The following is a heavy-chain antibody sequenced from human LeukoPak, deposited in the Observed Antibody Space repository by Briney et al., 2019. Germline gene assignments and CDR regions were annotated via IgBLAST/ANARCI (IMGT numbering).Heavy chain of an antibody. Sequence: GGSLRLSCAASGFTVSRNYMSWVRQAPGKGLEWVSVIYSGGSTYYADSVKGRFTISRHNSENTLYLQMNSLRAGDTAVYYCARVRPGYGMDVWGQGTTVTVSS. J-gene: IGHJ6*02. CDR1: GFTVSRNY. CDR2: IYSGGST. V-gene: IGHV3-53*04. CDR3: ARVRPGYGMDV.